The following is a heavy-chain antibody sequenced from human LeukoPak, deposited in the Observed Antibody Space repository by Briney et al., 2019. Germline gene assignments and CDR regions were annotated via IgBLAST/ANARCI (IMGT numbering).Heavy chain of an antibody. D-gene: IGHD2-15*01. Sequence: GASVKVSCTASGYTFTGYYMHWVRQAPGQGLEWMGRINPNSGGTNYAQKFQGRVTMTRDTSISTAYMELSRLRSDDTAVYYCAYSSWSYYYYGMDVWGQGTTVTVSS. CDR2: INPNSGGT. J-gene: IGHJ6*02. CDR3: AYSSWSYYYYGMDV. V-gene: IGHV1-2*06. CDR1: GYTFTGYY.